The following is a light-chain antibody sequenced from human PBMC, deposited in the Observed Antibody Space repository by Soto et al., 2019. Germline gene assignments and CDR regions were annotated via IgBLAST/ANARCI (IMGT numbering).Light chain of an antibody. CDR2: DVS. J-gene: IGLJ1*01. Sequence: QSALPQPRSVSVSPGQSVAISCTGTSSDVGAYTYVSWYQQHPGKAPKVVIYDVSKRPSGVPGLFSGSKSGNTASLTISGLQAEDESDYYCCSYAGGNYVFGTGTKVTVL. CDR3: CSYAGGNYV. CDR1: SSDVGAYTY. V-gene: IGLV2-11*01.